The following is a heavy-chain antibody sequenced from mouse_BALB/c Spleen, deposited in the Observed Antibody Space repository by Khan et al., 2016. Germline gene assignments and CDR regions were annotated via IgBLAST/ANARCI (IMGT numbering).Heavy chain of an antibody. CDR2: INTETGEP. V-gene: IGHV9-2-1*01. J-gene: IGHJ3*01. D-gene: IGHD2-2*01. CDR3: AGLWLRRAWFAY. Sequence: QIQLVQSGPELKKPGETVKISCKASGYTFTDYSMHWVKQAPGKGLKWMGWINTETGEPTYADDFKGRFAFSLDTSASTAYLQINNLKNEDTATDFCAGLWLRRAWFAYWGQGTLVTVSA. CDR1: GYTFTDYS.